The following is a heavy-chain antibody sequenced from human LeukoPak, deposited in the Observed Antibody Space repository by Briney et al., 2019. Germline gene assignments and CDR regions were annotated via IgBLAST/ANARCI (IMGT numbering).Heavy chain of an antibody. V-gene: IGHV3-33*01. CDR3: ARDPPGDSGYDLTTTYG. Sequence: GRSLRLSCAASGFTFSSYGMHWVRQAPGKGLEWAAVIWYDGSNKYYADSVKGRFTISRDNSKNTLYLQMNSLRAVDTAVYYCARDPPGDSGYDLTTTYGWGQGTLVTVSS. D-gene: IGHD5-12*01. CDR2: IWYDGSNK. J-gene: IGHJ4*02. CDR1: GFTFSSYG.